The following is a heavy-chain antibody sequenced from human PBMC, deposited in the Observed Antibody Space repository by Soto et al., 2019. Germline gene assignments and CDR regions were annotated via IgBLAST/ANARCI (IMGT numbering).Heavy chain of an antibody. J-gene: IGHJ3*02. Sequence: QVQLQESGPGLVKPSQTLSLTCTVSGGSISRGGYYWSWIRQHQGKGLEWIGYIYYSGSTYYNPSLQSRVTITVDTSKNQFVRKLGSVTAADTAVYYCARDGYCSSTSLYGGAFDSWGQGTMVTVSS. CDR3: ARDGYCSSTSLYGGAFDS. D-gene: IGHD2-2*03. V-gene: IGHV4-31*03. CDR1: GGSISRGGYY. CDR2: IYYSGST.